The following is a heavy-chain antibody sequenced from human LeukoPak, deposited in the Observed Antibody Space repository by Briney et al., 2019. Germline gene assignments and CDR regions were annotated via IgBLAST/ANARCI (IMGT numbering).Heavy chain of an antibody. D-gene: IGHD1-14*01. CDR1: GFTFSRYG. J-gene: IGHJ3*02. V-gene: IGHV3-30*18. CDR3: AKVKRAGARNDAFDI. CDR2: ISYDGNNK. Sequence: GGSLRLSCAAFGFTFSRYGMHWVRQAPGKGLEWVAVISYDGNNKYYADSVKGRFTISRDNSKNTLYLQMNSLRAEDMALYYCAKVKRAGARNDAFDIWGQGTMVTVSS.